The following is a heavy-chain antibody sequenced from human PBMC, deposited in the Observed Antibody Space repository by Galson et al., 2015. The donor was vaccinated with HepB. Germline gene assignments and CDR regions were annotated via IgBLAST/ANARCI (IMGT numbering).Heavy chain of an antibody. D-gene: IGHD2-15*01. J-gene: IGHJ5*02. Sequence: SVKVSCKASGGTFSSYAISWVRQAPGQGLEWMGGIIPIFGTANYAQKFQGRVTITADESTSTAYMELSSLRSEDTAVYYCARGRKCSGGSCYSWFDPWGQGTLVTVSS. V-gene: IGHV1-69*13. CDR3: ARGRKCSGGSCYSWFDP. CDR2: IIPIFGTA. CDR1: GGTFSSYA.